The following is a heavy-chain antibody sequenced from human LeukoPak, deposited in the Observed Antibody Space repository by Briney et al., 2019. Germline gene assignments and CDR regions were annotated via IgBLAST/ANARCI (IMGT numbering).Heavy chain of an antibody. CDR2: ISSSSSYI. CDR1: GFTFSTYS. Sequence: GGSLRLSRAASGFTFSTYSMTWVRQAPGKGLEWVSSISSSSSYIYYADSVKGRFTISRDNAKNSLYLQMNSLRAEDTAVYYCARFALKTPPTDWGQGTLVTVSS. J-gene: IGHJ4*02. CDR3: ARFALKTPPTD. V-gene: IGHV3-21*01.